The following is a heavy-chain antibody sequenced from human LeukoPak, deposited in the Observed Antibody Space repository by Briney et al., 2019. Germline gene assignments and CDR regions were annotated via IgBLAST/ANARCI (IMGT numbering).Heavy chain of an antibody. CDR2: ISGSGGST. V-gene: IGHV3-23*01. D-gene: IGHD3-10*02. CDR1: GFTFSSYA. CDR3: AELGITMIGGV. J-gene: IGHJ6*04. Sequence: GGSLRLSCAASGFTFSSYAMSWVRQAPGKGLEWVSGISGSGGSTYYADSVKGRFIISRDNSKTTLYLQMNSLRAEDTAVYYCAELGITMIGGVWGKGTTVTVSS.